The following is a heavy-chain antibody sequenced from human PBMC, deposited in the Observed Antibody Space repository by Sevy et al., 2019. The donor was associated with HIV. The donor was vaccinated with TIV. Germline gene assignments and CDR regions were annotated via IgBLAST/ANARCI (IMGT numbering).Heavy chain of an antibody. CDR3: TTKSDFWSGYQYFDL. J-gene: IGHJ2*01. Sequence: GGSLRLSCAASGLTFSNAWMTWVRQAPGKGLEWVGRIKSKTDGRTTDYAAPVKGRFTISRDDSKNTLYLQMNSLKTEDTAVYYCTTKSDFWSGYQYFDLWGRGTLVTVSS. D-gene: IGHD3-3*01. V-gene: IGHV3-15*01. CDR1: GLTFSNAW. CDR2: IKSKTDGRTT.